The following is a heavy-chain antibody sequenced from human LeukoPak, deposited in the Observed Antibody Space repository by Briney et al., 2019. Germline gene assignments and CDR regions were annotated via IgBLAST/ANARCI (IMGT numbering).Heavy chain of an antibody. V-gene: IGHV4-59*08. CDR3: AGHHPRNTVDF. D-gene: IGHD2/OR15-2a*01. J-gene: IGHJ4*02. CDR1: GGSISTYY. CDR2: ASDIGSI. Sequence: SETLSLTCTVSGGSISTYYWGWIRQPPGKGLEWIAYASDIGSINYNPSLKSRVTISLDTSKNQLSLKLSSVTAADTAVYYCAGHHPRNTVDFWGQGTLVTVSS.